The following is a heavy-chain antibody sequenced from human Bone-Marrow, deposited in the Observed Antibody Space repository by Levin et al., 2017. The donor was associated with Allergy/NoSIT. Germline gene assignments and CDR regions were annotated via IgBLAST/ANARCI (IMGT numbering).Heavy chain of an antibody. CDR2: IQSRIDGGTT. CDR1: GFSFNNAW. Sequence: KAGGSLRLSCAASGFSFNNAWMNWIRQAPGRGLEWVGRIQSRIDGGTTDFASPVKGRFAISRDDSKNRLYLQMNSLKSEDTAVYYCTTDFGLYCVSTSCAHWGQGIQVTVSS. D-gene: IGHD2-2*01. CDR3: TTDFGLYCVSTSCAH. J-gene: IGHJ4*02. V-gene: IGHV3-15*07.